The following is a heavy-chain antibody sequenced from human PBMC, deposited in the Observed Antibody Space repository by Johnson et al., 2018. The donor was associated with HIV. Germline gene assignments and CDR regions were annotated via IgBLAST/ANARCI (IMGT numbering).Heavy chain of an antibody. CDR2: IYNDGSRT. Sequence: EVQLVESGGGLVQPGGSLRLSCAASGFAFRTYWMVWVRQVPGKRPVWVARIYNDGSRTTYADSVKGRFTISRDNSKNTVFLQMNTLRADDTAVYYCAKVARYGGSGWVDAFDIWGQGTMVTVS. V-gene: IGHV3-74*03. CDR1: GFAFRTYW. D-gene: IGHD6-19*01. CDR3: AKVARYGGSGWVDAFDI. J-gene: IGHJ3*02.